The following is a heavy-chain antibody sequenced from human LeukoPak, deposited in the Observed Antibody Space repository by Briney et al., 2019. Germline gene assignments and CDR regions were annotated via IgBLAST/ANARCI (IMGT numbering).Heavy chain of an antibody. D-gene: IGHD2-8*01. V-gene: IGHV3-11*06. CDR3: ARVKVDEGLRLYFDY. J-gene: IGHJ4*02. CDR2: ISSSSSYT. CDR1: GFAFSDYY. Sequence: GESLKISCAASGFAFSDYYMSWIRQAPGKGLEWVSYISSSSSYTNYADSVKGRFTISRDNAKNSLYLQMNSLRAEDTAVYYCARVKVDEGLRLYFDYWGQGTLVTVSS.